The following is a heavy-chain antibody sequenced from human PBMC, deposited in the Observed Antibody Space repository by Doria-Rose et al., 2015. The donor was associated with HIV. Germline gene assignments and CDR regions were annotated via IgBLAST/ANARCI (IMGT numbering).Heavy chain of an antibody. CDR1: GGSISHYY. J-gene: IGHJ4*02. V-gene: IGHV4-59*01. CDR3: ARVLSGTYDY. D-gene: IGHD1-26*01. CDR2: IFYTGST. Sequence: QVQLQESGPGLVKPSETLSLTCSVSGGSISHYYWSWIRQPPGKGLDYIGDIFYTGSTNYSPSLKSRVSISIDTSKNQFSLRLSSVTAADTAVYYCARVLSGTYDYWGQGTLVTVSS.